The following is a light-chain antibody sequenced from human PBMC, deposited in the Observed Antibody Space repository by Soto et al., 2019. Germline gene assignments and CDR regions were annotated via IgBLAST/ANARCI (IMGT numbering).Light chain of an antibody. CDR3: QQYNDFQYT. Sequence: DIQMTQSPSTLSASVGDGVAITCRASQSIGSWLAWYQQKPGKAPKLLIYKATNLQSGDPSRFSGSRSGIDFRLTISSLQPVDSATYFCQQYNDFQYTFGPGTKLEI. CDR2: KAT. V-gene: IGKV1-5*03. CDR1: QSIGSW. J-gene: IGKJ2*01.